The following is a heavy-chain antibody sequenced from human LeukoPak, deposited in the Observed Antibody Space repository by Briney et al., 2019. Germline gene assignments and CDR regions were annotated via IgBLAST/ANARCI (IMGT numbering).Heavy chain of an antibody. CDR3: ARLGYYDFWSGYIY. J-gene: IGHJ4*02. CDR2: IYYSGST. CDR1: GGSISSSSYY. Sequence: SETLSLTCTVSGGSISSSSYYWGWIRQPPGKGLEWIGSIYYSGSTHYNPSLKSRVTISVDTSKNQFSLKLSSVTAADTAVYYCARLGYYDFWSGYIYWGQGTLVTVSS. V-gene: IGHV4-39*01. D-gene: IGHD3-3*01.